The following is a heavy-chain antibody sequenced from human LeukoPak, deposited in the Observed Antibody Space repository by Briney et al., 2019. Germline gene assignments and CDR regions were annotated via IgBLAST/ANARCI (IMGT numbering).Heavy chain of an antibody. CDR3: ARDPLGAYMDV. V-gene: IGHV3-13*01. CDR1: GFTFSSYD. J-gene: IGHJ6*03. Sequence: GGSLRLSCAASGFTFSSYDMHWVRQATGKGLEWVSAIGTAGDTYYPGSVKGRFTISRENAKNSLYLQMNSLRAGDTAVYYCARDPLGAYMDVWGKGTTVTISS. CDR2: IGTAGDT.